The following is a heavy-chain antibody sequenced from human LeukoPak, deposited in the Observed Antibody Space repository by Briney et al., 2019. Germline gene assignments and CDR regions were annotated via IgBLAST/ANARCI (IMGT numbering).Heavy chain of an antibody. CDR2: IYYSGST. V-gene: IGHV4-59*01. CDR3: ARAAPTTVTTHFDY. J-gene: IGHJ4*02. CDR1: GGSISSYY. D-gene: IGHD4-17*01. Sequence: SETLSLTCTVSGGSISSYYWSWIRQPPGKGLEWIGYIYYSGSTNYNPSLKSRVTISVDTSKNQSSLKLSSVTAADTAVYYCARAAPTTVTTHFDYWGQGTLVTVSS.